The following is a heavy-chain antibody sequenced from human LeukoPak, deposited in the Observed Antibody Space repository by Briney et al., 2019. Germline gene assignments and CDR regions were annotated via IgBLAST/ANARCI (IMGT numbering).Heavy chain of an antibody. Sequence: SETLSLTCTVSGGSISSSSYYWGWIRQPPGKGLEWIGSIYYSGSTYYNPSLKSRVTISVDTSKNQFSLKLSSVTAADTAVYYCARSSSGLYGMDVWGQGTTVTVSS. CDR2: IYYSGST. CDR1: GGSISSSSYY. V-gene: IGHV4-39*01. J-gene: IGHJ6*02. CDR3: ARSSSGLYGMDV. D-gene: IGHD6-6*01.